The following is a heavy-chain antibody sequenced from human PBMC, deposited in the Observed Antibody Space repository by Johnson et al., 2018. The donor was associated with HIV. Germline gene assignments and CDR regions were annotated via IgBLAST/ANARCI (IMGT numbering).Heavy chain of an antibody. D-gene: IGHD3-16*01. V-gene: IGHV3-30*03. CDR2: ISPIGYNK. J-gene: IGHJ3*02. Sequence: QVQLVESGGGVVQPGRSLRLSCVAPGFTFSDFGMHWVRQAPGKGLEWVAFISPIGYNKYYADSVKGRFTIYSDQAKNTLHLQMKRLRVEDTALYYCAREWGVITFGGVIPRNAFDIWGQGTKVTVSS. CDR1: GFTFSDFG. CDR3: AREWGVITFGGVIPRNAFDI.